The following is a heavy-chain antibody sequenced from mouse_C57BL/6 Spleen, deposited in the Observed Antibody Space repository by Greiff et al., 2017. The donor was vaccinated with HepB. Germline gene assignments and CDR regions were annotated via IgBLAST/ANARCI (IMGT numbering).Heavy chain of an antibody. CDR2: IYPGDGDT. Sequence: QVQLKQSGPELVKPGASVKISCKASGYAFSSSWMNWVKQRPGKGLEWIGRIYPGDGDTNYNGKFKGKATLTADKSSSTAYMQLSSLTSEDSAVYFCARGRQLVYYFDYWGQGTTLTVSS. CDR3: ARGRQLVYYFDY. J-gene: IGHJ2*01. CDR1: GYAFSSSW. V-gene: IGHV1-82*01. D-gene: IGHD3-2*01.